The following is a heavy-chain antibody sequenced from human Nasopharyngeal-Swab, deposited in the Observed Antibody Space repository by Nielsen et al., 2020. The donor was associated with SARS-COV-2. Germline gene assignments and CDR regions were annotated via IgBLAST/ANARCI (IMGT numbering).Heavy chain of an antibody. V-gene: IGHV1-2*02. D-gene: IGHD3-22*01. Sequence: SVKVSCKASGYTFTGYYMHWVRQAPGQGLEWMGWINPNSGGTNYAQKLQGRVTMTTDTSTSTAYMELRSLRSDDTAVYYCARDFTYYYDSSGWGRWFDPWGQGTLVTVSS. CDR2: INPNSGGT. CDR3: ARDFTYYYDSSGWGRWFDP. CDR1: GYTFTGYY. J-gene: IGHJ5*02.